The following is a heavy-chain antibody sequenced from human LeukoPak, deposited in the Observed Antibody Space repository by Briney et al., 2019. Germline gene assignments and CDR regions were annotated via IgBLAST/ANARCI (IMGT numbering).Heavy chain of an antibody. V-gene: IGHV1-46*01. J-gene: IGHJ6*02. D-gene: IGHD5-18*01. CDR2: INPSGGST. CDR3: ARDLGAPRSRGYSYGLPLLARYYYGMDV. CDR1: GYTFTSYY. Sequence: ASVKVSCKASGYTFTSYYMHWVRQAPGQGLEWMGIINPSGGSTSYAQKFQGRVTMTRDTSTSTVYMELSSLRSEDTAVYYCARDLGAPRSRGYSYGLPLLARYYYGMDVWGQGTTVTVSS.